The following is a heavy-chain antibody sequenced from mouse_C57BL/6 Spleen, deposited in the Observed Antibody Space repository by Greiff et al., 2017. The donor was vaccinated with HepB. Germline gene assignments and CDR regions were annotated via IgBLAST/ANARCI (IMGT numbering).Heavy chain of an antibody. Sequence: EVQLQQSGPVLVKPGASVKMSCKASGYTFTDYYMNWVKQSHGKSLEWIGVINPYNGGTSYNQKFKGKATLTVDKSSSTAYMELNSLTSEDSAVYYCARSRAYYYGSSYEAWFAYWGQGTLVTVSA. D-gene: IGHD1-1*01. CDR3: ARSRAYYYGSSYEAWFAY. V-gene: IGHV1-19*01. CDR2: INPYNGGT. J-gene: IGHJ3*01. CDR1: GYTFTDYY.